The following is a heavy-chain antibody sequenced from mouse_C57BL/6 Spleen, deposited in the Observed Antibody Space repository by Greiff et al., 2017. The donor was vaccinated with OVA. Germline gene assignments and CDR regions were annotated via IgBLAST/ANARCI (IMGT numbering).Heavy chain of an antibody. Sequence: EVMLVESGAGLVKPGGSLKLSCAASGFTFSSYAMSWVRQTPEKRLAWVAYISSGGDYIYYADTVKGRFTISRDNARNTLYLQMSSLKSEDTAMYYCTREGRYFDYWGQGTTLTVSS. V-gene: IGHV5-9-1*02. J-gene: IGHJ2*01. D-gene: IGHD3-3*01. CDR2: ISSGGDYI. CDR3: TREGRYFDY. CDR1: GFTFSSYA.